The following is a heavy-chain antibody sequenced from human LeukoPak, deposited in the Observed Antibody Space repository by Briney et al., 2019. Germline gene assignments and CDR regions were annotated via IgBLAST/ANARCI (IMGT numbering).Heavy chain of an antibody. CDR1: GYTFTSYD. CDR3: ARKGIAAAGPLDYGMDV. V-gene: IGHV1-8*01. Sequence: ASVKVSCKASGYTFTSYDINWVRQATGQGLEWMGWMNPNSGNTGYAQKFQGRVTMTRNTSISTAYMELSSLRSEDTAVYYCARKGIAAAGPLDYGMDVWGQGTTVTVSS. CDR2: MNPNSGNT. D-gene: IGHD6-13*01. J-gene: IGHJ6*02.